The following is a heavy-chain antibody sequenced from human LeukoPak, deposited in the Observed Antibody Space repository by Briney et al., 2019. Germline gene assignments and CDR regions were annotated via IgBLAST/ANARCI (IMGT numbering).Heavy chain of an antibody. J-gene: IGHJ4*02. CDR1: AYTFTCND. Sequence: ASVNLSFNASAYTFTCNDIHWVRQPPGQGLGLKGWINSVTGVANYGQKSQDTVTMSRGSSTSTAYTEQRRLPQNDTAFYYGARNSITVTEPYLDSWGLGTMVTVS. CDR3: ARNSITVTEPYLDS. V-gene: IGHV1-2*02. CDR2: INSVTGVA. D-gene: IGHD4-17*01.